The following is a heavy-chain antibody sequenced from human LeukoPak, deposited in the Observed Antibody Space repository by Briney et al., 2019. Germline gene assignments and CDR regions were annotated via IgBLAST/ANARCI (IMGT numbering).Heavy chain of an antibody. Sequence: GGSLRLSCAAYGFTFSSYAMSWVRQAPGKGLEWVSAISGSGGSTYYADSVKGRFTISRDNSKNTLYLQMNSLRAEDTAVYYCAVAYYYDSSGYYSDAFDIWGQGTMVTVSS. V-gene: IGHV3-23*01. D-gene: IGHD3-22*01. CDR3: AVAYYYDSSGYYSDAFDI. CDR1: GFTFSSYA. J-gene: IGHJ3*02. CDR2: ISGSGGST.